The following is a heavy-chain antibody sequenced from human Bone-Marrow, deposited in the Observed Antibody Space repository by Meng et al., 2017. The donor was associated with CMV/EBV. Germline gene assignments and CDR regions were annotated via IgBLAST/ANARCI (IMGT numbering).Heavy chain of an antibody. CDR2: INAGNSNT. Sequence: KGSGYSFTSYGMRWVRQAPGEGLEWMGSINAGNSNTMYSPSFQGQVTISADKAMSTTYMQWSRLKSEDTGIYYCARRDGEFDEAPGYWGQGTLVTVSS. CDR1: GYSFTSYG. V-gene: IGHV5-51*01. D-gene: IGHD5-24*01. CDR3: ARRDGEFDEAPGY. J-gene: IGHJ4*02.